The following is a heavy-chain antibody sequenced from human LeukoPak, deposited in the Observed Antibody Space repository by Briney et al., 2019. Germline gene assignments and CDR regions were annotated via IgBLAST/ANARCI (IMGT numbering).Heavy chain of an antibody. V-gene: IGHV5-51*01. J-gene: IGHJ4*02. D-gene: IGHD6-6*01. CDR1: GYSFTSYW. CDR3: ATTSRYFDY. Sequence: GESLKISCKGSGYSFTSYWIGWLRQMPGKGLDWMGIVYPGDSETRYNPSFQGQVTISADKSISTAYLQWTSLKASDTAIYYCATTSRYFDYWGQGTLVIVSS. CDR2: VYPGDSET.